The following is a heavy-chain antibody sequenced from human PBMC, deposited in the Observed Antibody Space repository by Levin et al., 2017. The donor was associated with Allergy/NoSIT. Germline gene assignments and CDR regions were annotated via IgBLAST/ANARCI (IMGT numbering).Heavy chain of an antibody. Sequence: SQTLSLTCTVYGGSFSDYYWSWIRQPPGKGLEWIGEIHHSGRTNNNPSLKSRVTISVDTSKNQFSLTLSSVTAADTAVYYCARGPSRITIFGVVDYAMDVRGQGTTVTVSS. D-gene: IGHD3-3*01. CDR1: GGSFSDYY. CDR2: IHHSGRT. CDR3: ARGPSRITIFGVVDYAMDV. J-gene: IGHJ6*02. V-gene: IGHV4-34*01.